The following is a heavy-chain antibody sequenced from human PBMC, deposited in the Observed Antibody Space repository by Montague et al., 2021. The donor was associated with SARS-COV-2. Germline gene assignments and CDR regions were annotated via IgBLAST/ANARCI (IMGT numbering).Heavy chain of an antibody. D-gene: IGHD3-16*02. Sequence: SETLSLTCTVSGGSISSSSYYWGWIRQPPGKGLEWIGSIYYSGSTYYNPSLKSRVTISVDTSKNQFSLKLSSVTAADTAVYYCARALIMITFGGVIAHWFDPWGQGTRVTVSS. CDR3: ARALIMITFGGVIAHWFDP. V-gene: IGHV4-39*07. J-gene: IGHJ5*02. CDR1: GGSISSSSYY. CDR2: IYYSGST.